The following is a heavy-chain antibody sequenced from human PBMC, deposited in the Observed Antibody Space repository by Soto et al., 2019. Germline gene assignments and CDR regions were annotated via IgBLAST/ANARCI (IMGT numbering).Heavy chain of an antibody. CDR1: RFTFSSYV. V-gene: IGHV3-23*01. CDR3: AKIEMGVFAH. CDR2: ISGSGGHT. Sequence: PAGSLRLSCASSRFTFSSYVISWVRQAPGKGLEWVSTISGSGGHTYYADSVKGRFVVSRDNDKNTVYLHMSSLTGEDTAVYFCAKIEMGVFAHWGQGTQVPVSS. D-gene: IGHD3-10*02. J-gene: IGHJ4*02.